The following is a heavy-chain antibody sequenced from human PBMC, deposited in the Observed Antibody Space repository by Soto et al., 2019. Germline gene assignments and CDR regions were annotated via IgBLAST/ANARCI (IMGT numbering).Heavy chain of an antibody. CDR3: ARPGYCSGGSCPNDAFDI. CDR2: IDPSDSYT. CDR1: GYSFTSYW. D-gene: IGHD2-15*01. Sequence: GESLKISCKGSGYSFTSYWISWVRQMPGKGLEWMGRIDPSDSYTNYSPSFQGHVTISADKSISTAYLQWSSLKASDTAMYYCARPGYCSGGSCPNDAFDIWGQGTMVTVSS. V-gene: IGHV5-10-1*01. J-gene: IGHJ3*02.